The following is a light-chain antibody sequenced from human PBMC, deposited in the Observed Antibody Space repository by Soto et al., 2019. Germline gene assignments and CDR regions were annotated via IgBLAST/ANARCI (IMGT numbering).Light chain of an antibody. J-gene: IGLJ2*01. CDR3: TSYTTSDTLL. Sequence: QSALTQPASVSASPGQSITISCTGTSSDVGAYNYVSWYQQHPGKAPKLIIYDVSYRPSGVSTRFSGSKSGNSASLTISGLQAEDEADYYCTSYTTSDTLLFGGGTKLTVL. CDR2: DVS. CDR1: SSDVGAYNY. V-gene: IGLV2-14*01.